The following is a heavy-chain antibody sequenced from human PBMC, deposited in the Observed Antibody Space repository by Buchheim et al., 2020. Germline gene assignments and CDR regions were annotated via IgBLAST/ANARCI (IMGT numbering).Heavy chain of an antibody. CDR1: GFTFSGSA. V-gene: IGHV3-73*01. D-gene: IGHD4-17*01. CDR2: IRSKANSYAT. CDR3: TRHADLVVKYGDWGGWFDP. Sequence: EVQLVESGGGLVQPGGSLKLSCAASGFTFSGSAMHWVRQASGKGLEWVGRIRSKANSYATAYAASVKGRFTISRDDSKNTAYLQMNSLKTEDTAVYYCTRHADLVVKYGDWGGWFDPWGQGTL. J-gene: IGHJ5*02.